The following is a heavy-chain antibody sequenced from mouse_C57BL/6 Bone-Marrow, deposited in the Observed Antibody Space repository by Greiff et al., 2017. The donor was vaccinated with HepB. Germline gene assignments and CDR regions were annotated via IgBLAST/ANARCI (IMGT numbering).Heavy chain of an antibody. CDR3: ARHDYGREHAMDY. Sequence: EVKLVESGGDLVKPGGSLKLSCAASGFTFSSYGMSWVRQTPDKRLEWVATISSGGSYTYYPDSVKGRFTISRDNAKNTLYLQMSSLKSEDTAMYYCARHDYGREHAMDYWGQGTSVTVSS. CDR2: ISSGGSYT. CDR1: GFTFSSYG. J-gene: IGHJ4*01. D-gene: IGHD1-1*01. V-gene: IGHV5-6*01.